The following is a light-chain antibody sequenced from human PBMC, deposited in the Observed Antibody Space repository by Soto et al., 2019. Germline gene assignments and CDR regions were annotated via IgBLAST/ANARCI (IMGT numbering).Light chain of an antibody. CDR3: RQRGNCAST. CDR1: QSFNNF. J-gene: IGKJ2*01. Sequence: LTQSPAILSLSAGDRVTLSCRASQSFNNFLAWYQQKPGQAPRLLIFDASYRATGIPARFSGSGCATDFILTIISLGPAEYSVYYCRQRGNCASTFGQGTKL. CDR2: DAS. V-gene: IGKV3-11*01.